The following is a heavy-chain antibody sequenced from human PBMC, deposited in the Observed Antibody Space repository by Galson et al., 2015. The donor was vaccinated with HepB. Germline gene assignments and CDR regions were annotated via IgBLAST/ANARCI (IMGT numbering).Heavy chain of an antibody. D-gene: IGHD3-22*01. J-gene: IGHJ4*02. V-gene: IGHV3-48*04. CDR3: ARLYDSSGYRLKYYFDY. CDR1: GFTFSSYS. Sequence: SLRLSCAASGFTFSSYSMNWVRQAPGKGLEWVSYISSSSSTIYYADSVKGRFTISRDNAKNSLYLQMNSLRAEDTAVYYCARLYDSSGYRLKYYFDYWGQGTLVTVSS. CDR2: ISSSSSTI.